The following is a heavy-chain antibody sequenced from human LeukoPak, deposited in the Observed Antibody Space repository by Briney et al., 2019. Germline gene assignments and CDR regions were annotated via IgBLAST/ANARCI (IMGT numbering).Heavy chain of an antibody. CDR3: ARNLYYDFWSGYQYYYYYYYMDV. Sequence: GGSLRLSCAASGFTFSSYWMSWVRQAPGKGLEWVANIKQDGSEKYYVDFVKGRFTISRDNAKNSLYLQMNSLRAEDTAVYYCARNLYYDFWSGYQYYYYYYYMDVWGKGTTVTVSS. CDR1: GFTFSSYW. J-gene: IGHJ6*03. D-gene: IGHD3-3*01. CDR2: IKQDGSEK. V-gene: IGHV3-7*01.